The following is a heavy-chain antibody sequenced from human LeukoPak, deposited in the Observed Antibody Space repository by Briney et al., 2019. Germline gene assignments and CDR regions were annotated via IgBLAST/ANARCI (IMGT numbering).Heavy chain of an antibody. V-gene: IGHV3-66*01. CDR3: ARDGSGHVFDY. CDR2: IYRDGST. Sequence: PGGSLRLSCAASGFTVSSDYMSWGRQAPGQGLEWVSVIYRDGSTYYADSVKGRFSISRDNSRNSLYLQMNSLRADDTAMYYCARDGSGHVFDYWGQGTLVTVSS. J-gene: IGHJ4*02. D-gene: IGHD3-10*01. CDR1: GFTVSSDY.